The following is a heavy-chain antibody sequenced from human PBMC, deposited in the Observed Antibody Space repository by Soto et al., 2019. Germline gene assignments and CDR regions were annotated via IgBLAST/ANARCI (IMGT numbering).Heavy chain of an antibody. CDR2: SRNKAKSYTT. V-gene: IGHV3-72*01. D-gene: IGHD1-1*01. Sequence: DWPGGSLRLSCAASGFTFSDHYMDWVRQAPGKGLECVARSRNKAKSYTTVYAASVKDRFTISRDESKNSLYLEMSSLKAEDTAVYFCVRGYHSFDVWGRGTMVTVSS. CDR1: GFTFSDHY. J-gene: IGHJ3*01. CDR3: VRGYHSFDV.